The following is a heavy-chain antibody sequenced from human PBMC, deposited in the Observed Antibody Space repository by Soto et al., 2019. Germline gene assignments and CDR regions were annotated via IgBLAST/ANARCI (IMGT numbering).Heavy chain of an antibody. V-gene: IGHV3-7*05. J-gene: IGHJ6*02. CDR2: ISQDGSEK. Sequence: PGGSLRLSCAASGFTFSSYAMHWVRQAPGKGLEWVANISQDGSEKYYVDSVKGRFTISRDNAKNTLYLQMNSLRAEDTAVYYCAGYYYYYGMDVWGQGTTVTVSS. CDR1: GFTFSSYA. CDR3: AGYYYYYGMDV.